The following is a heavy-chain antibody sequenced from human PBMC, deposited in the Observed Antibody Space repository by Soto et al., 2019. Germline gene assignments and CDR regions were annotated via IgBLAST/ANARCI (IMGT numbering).Heavy chain of an antibody. D-gene: IGHD6-19*01. CDR2: ISSHGRDI. Sequence: TGGSLRLSCAASGFTFTSDSMTWVRQAPGKGLEWVSSISSHGRDIFYADSVKGRFTISRDNAKDSLHLQMNSLTGEDSAVYYCARGAALAGKLDLWVQGTLVTGLL. J-gene: IGHJ4*02. CDR1: GFTFTSDS. V-gene: IGHV3-21*06. CDR3: ARGAALAGKLDL.